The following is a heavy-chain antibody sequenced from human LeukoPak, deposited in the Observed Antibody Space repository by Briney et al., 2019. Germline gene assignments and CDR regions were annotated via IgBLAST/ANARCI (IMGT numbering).Heavy chain of an antibody. D-gene: IGHD3-10*01. CDR2: ISSNSLHI. V-gene: IGHV3-21*01. CDR1: GFTFSSYS. CDR3: VGPDSQFDC. J-gene: IGHJ4*02. Sequence: PGGSLRLSCAASGFTFSSYSMNWVRQAPGKGLEWDSSISSNSLHIFYADSVKGRFTISRDNAKNSLYLQMNNLRAEDTAVYYCVGPDSQFDCWGQGTLVTVSS.